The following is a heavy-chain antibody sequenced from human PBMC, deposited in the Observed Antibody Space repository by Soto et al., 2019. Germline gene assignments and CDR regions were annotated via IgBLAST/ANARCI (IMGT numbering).Heavy chain of an antibody. V-gene: IGHV1-3*01. D-gene: IGHD1-1*01. CDR1: GYTFTSYA. CDR3: ASQLVRFRAFDI. Sequence: ASVKVSCKASGYTFTSYAMHWVRQAPGQRLEWMGWINAGNGNTKYSQKFQGRVTITRDTSASTAYMELSSLRSEDTAVYYCASQLVRFRAFDIWGQGTMVTVSS. J-gene: IGHJ3*02. CDR2: INAGNGNT.